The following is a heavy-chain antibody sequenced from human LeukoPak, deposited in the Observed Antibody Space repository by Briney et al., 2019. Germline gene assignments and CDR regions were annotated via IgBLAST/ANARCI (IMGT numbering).Heavy chain of an antibody. Sequence: GGSQSLSCTPSGPTFSNYAMSWVRQAPGEGREWVSSITGNALNTYQADFIKGRFTISRDDAKNTLYLHLSSLRVEDTAVYYCAKLQDFYDNSGYSYFDNWGQGTLVTVSS. D-gene: IGHD3-22*01. V-gene: IGHV3-23*01. CDR3: AKLQDFYDNSGYSYFDN. J-gene: IGHJ4*02. CDR1: GPTFSNYA. CDR2: ITGNALNT.